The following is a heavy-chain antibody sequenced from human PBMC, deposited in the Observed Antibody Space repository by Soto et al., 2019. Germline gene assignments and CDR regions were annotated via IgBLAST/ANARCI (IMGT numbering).Heavy chain of an antibody. D-gene: IGHD2-2*01. V-gene: IGHV3-48*02. CDR3: ARADRQLLSG. Sequence: EVQLVESGGGLVQPGGSLRLSCAASGFTFSSYSMNWVRQAPGKGLEWVSYISSSSSTIYYADSVKGRFTISRDNAKNSLYLQMNRLRDEDTAVYYCARADRQLLSGWGQGTLVTVSS. CDR1: GFTFSSYS. CDR2: ISSSSSTI. J-gene: IGHJ4*02.